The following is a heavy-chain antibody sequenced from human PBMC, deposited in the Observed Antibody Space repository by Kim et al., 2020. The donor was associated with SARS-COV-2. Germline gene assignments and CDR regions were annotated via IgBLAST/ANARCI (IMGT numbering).Heavy chain of an antibody. CDR3: AKDVAYYGSAFDS. CDR2: IRRGGGGR. D-gene: IGHD3-10*01. J-gene: IGHJ4*02. Sequence: GGSLRLSCAASGFTFRSYGMTWVRQAPGKGLEWVATIRRGGGGRYYLDSVTGRCTISRDDSNNILYLQMNSLRVDDTAIYYCAKDVAYYGSAFDSWGQGILVAVSS. CDR1: GFTFRSYG. V-gene: IGHV3-23*01.